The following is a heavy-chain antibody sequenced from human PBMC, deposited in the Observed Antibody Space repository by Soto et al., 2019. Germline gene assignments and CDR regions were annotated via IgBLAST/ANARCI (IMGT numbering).Heavy chain of an antibody. D-gene: IGHD6-13*01. Sequence: SETLSLTCTVSGDSIRSISYWGWIRQPPGKGLEWIGSIYSTGNTYYNPSLNSQVTISVDTSKNQFSLNVISVTAADTAVYYCRRSSRYSTDVWGQGTTVT. CDR2: IYSTGNT. J-gene: IGHJ6*02. CDR3: RRSSRYSTDV. CDR1: GDSIRSISY. V-gene: IGHV4-39*01.